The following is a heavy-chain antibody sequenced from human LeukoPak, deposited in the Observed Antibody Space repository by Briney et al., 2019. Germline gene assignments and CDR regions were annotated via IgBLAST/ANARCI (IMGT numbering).Heavy chain of an antibody. CDR3: ARPYSSSWYGSFDP. CDR2: IYTSGSI. V-gene: IGHV4-61*02. Sequence: PSQTLSLTCTVSGGSISSGSYYWNWIRQPAGKGLEWIGRIYTSGSINYNPSLKSRVTISVDTSKNQFSLKLSSVTAADTAVYYCARPYSSSWYGSFDPWGQGTLVTVSS. CDR1: GGSISSGSYY. D-gene: IGHD6-13*01. J-gene: IGHJ5*02.